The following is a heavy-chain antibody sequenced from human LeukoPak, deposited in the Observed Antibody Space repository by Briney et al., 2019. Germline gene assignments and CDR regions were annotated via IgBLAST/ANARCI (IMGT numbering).Heavy chain of an antibody. J-gene: IGHJ4*02. CDR2: IIPVFGTA. Sequence: GASVKVSCKASGGTFSSYAISWVRQAPGQGLEWMGGIIPVFGTANYAQKFQGRVTITTDESTSTAYMELSSLRSEDTAVYYCARLAQWEPNDYWGQGTLVTVSS. V-gene: IGHV1-69*05. CDR1: GGTFSSYA. D-gene: IGHD1-26*01. CDR3: ARLAQWEPNDY.